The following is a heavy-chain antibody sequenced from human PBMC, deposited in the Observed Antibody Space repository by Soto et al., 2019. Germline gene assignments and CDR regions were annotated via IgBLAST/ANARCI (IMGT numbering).Heavy chain of an antibody. D-gene: IGHD3-22*01. Sequence: GGSLRLSCAASGFTFSSYGMHWVRQAPGKGLEWVAVIWYDGSNKYYADSVKGRFTISRDNSKNTLYLQMNSLRAEDTAVYYCAREQYYYDSSGYYYGSFDYWGQGTLVTVSS. J-gene: IGHJ4*02. CDR2: IWYDGSNK. CDR1: GFTFSSYG. V-gene: IGHV3-33*01. CDR3: AREQYYYDSSGYYYGSFDY.